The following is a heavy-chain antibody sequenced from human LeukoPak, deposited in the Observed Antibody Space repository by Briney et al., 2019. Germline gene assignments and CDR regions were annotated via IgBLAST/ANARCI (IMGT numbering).Heavy chain of an antibody. D-gene: IGHD3-10*01. CDR1: GGSFSGYY. CDR3: ASLRYYGSGSYYNSLVFDY. V-gene: IGHV4-34*01. CDR2: INHGGST. Sequence: ASETLSLTCAVYGGSFSGYYWSWIRPPPGKGLEWIGEINHGGSTNYNPSLKSRVTISVDTSKNQFSLKLSSVTAADTAVYYCASLRYYGSGSYYNSLVFDYWGQGTLVTVSS. J-gene: IGHJ4*02.